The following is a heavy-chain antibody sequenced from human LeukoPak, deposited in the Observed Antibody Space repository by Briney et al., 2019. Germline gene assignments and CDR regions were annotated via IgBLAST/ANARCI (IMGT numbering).Heavy chain of an antibody. V-gene: IGHV1-69*01. CDR1: GGTFSSYA. D-gene: IGHD3-3*01. CDR2: IIPIFGTA. CDR3: ARDRAQNYDFWSGYLNWFDP. Sequence: SVKVSCKASGGTFSSYAISWVRQAPGQGLEWMGGIIPIFGTANYAQKFQGRVTITADESTSTAYMELSSLRSEDTAVYYCARDRAQNYDFWSGYLNWFDPWGQGTLVTVSS. J-gene: IGHJ5*02.